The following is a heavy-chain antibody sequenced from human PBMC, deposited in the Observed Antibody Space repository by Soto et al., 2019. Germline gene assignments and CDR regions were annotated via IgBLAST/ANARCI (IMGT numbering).Heavy chain of an antibody. D-gene: IGHD1-1*01. V-gene: IGHV1-3*01. J-gene: IGHJ6*02. Sequence: ASVKVSCKASGFSFIDYSILWVRQAPGQSLEWLGWINAGNGNTKYSQKFKDRVTISRGTPASTAYMELSGLRSEDTAVYYCARGKGMEENYYYYGMDVWGQGTTVTVSS. CDR1: GFSFIDYS. CDR2: INAGNGNT. CDR3: ARGKGMEENYYYYGMDV.